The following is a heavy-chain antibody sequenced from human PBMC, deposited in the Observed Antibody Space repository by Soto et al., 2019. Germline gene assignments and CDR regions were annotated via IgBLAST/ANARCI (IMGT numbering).Heavy chain of an antibody. CDR2: IKQDGNVQ. Sequence: PGGSLRLSCAASGFTFSSYWMSWVRQAPGKGLEWVANIKQDGNVQQYADSVKERFTISRDNAKNSLFLQMSGLRVEDTAVYYCATANTPYAFDMWGQGTMVTVSS. D-gene: IGHD6-25*01. J-gene: IGHJ3*02. V-gene: IGHV3-7*02. CDR3: ATANTPYAFDM. CDR1: GFTFSSYW.